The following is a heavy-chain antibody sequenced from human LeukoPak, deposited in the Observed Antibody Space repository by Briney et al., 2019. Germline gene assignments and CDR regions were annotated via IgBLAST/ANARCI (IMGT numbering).Heavy chain of an antibody. D-gene: IGHD3-9*01. CDR3: ARWDDILTGSVDY. CDR1: GYTFTSYD. V-gene: IGHV1-8*01. J-gene: IGHJ4*02. Sequence: ASVKVSCKASGYTFTSYDTNWVGQATGQGLEWMGWMNPNSGNTGYAQKFQGRVTMTRNTSISTAYMELSSLRSEDTAVYYCARWDDILTGSVDYWGQGTLVTVSS. CDR2: MNPNSGNT.